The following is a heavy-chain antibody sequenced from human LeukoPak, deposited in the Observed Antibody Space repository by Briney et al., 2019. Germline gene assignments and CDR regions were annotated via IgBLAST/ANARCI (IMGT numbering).Heavy chain of an antibody. CDR1: GGSISSYY. CDR2: IYYSGST. D-gene: IGHD6-19*01. CDR3: ARATYSSGWDY. J-gene: IGHJ4*02. V-gene: IGHV4-59*01. Sequence: PSETLSLTCTASGGSISSYYWSWIRQPPGKGLEWIWYIYYSGSTNYNPSLKSRVTISVDTSKNQFSLKLSSVTAADTAVYYCARATYSSGWDYWGQGTLVTVSS.